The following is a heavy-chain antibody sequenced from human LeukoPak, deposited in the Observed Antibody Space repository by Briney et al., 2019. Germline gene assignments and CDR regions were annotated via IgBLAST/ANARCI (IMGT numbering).Heavy chain of an antibody. D-gene: IGHD3-22*01. V-gene: IGHV1-69*04. CDR3: ARDPDYYDSSGYQGAFDI. Sequence: ASVKVSCKASGGTFSSYAISWVRQAPGQGLEWMGRIIPILGIANYAQKFQGRATITADKSTSTAYMELSSLRSEDTAVYYCARDPDYYDSSGYQGAFDIWGQGTMVTVSS. CDR2: IIPILGIA. J-gene: IGHJ3*02. CDR1: GGTFSSYA.